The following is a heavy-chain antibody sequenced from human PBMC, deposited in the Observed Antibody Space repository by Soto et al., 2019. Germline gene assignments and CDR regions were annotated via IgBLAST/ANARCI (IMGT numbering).Heavy chain of an antibody. V-gene: IGHV3-33*01. D-gene: IGHD3-10*01. CDR2: IRYDGSNK. J-gene: IGHJ4*02. CDR1: GFTFSSYG. CDR3: ARDGGRYYYGSGSYYKLRGQFDY. Sequence: QVQLVESGGGVVQPGRSLRLSCAASGFTFSSYGMHWVRQAPGKGLEWVAVIRYDGSNKYYADSVKGRFTISRDNSKNTLYLQMNRLRAEDTAVYYCARDGGRYYYGSGSYYKLRGQFDYWGQGTLVTFSS.